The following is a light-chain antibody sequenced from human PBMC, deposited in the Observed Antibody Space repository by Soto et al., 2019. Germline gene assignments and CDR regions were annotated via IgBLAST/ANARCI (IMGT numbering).Light chain of an antibody. CDR1: SSDFGGYNY. V-gene: IGLV2-8*01. Sequence: QPVLTQPPSASGTPRQSVTISCTGTSSDFGGYNYVSRYQQNPGKAHKLIIYEVTKRPSRVPDRFSGSKSGNTASLTVSGLQAEDEADYYCSSYGGSNNFVVFGGGTKLTVL. J-gene: IGLJ2*01. CDR3: SSYGGSNNFVV. CDR2: EVT.